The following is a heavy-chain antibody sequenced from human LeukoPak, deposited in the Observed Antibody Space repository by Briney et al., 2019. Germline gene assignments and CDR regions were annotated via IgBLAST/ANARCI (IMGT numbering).Heavy chain of an antibody. CDR1: GGSISSSSYY. V-gene: IGHV4-39*01. J-gene: IGHJ4*02. CDR2: IYYSGST. CDR3: ARLPIRSLMYSSGPPDY. D-gene: IGHD6-19*01. Sequence: SETLSLTCTVSGGSISSSSYYWGWIRQPPGKGLEWIGSIYYSGSTYYNPSLKGRVTISVDTSKNQFSLKLSSVTAADTAVYYCARLPIRSLMYSSGPPDYWGQGTLVTVSS.